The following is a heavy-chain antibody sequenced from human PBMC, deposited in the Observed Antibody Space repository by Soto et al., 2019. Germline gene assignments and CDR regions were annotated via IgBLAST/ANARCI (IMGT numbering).Heavy chain of an antibody. J-gene: IGHJ4*02. D-gene: IGHD6-13*01. V-gene: IGHV3-33*01. CDR1: GFTFNSYG. Sequence: QGQLVESGGGVVQPGRSLRLSCVASGFTFNSYGMHWVRQAPGKGLEGVAVIWYDGSRTFYADSVKGRFTISRDNSKNTLYLQMNSLGADDTAVYYCARDLVTSSSWATTPDVWGQGTLVTVSS. CDR3: ARDLVTSSSWATTPDV. CDR2: IWYDGSRT.